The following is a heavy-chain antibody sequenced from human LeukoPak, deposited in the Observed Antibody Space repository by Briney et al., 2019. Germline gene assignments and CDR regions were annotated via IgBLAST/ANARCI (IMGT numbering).Heavy chain of an antibody. D-gene: IGHD6-19*01. Sequence: GGSLRLSCAASGFTFSSYEMNWVRQAPGKWLEWVSYISSSGSTIYYADSVKGRFTISRDNSKNTLYLQMNSLRAEDTAVYYCAKDRPAVAGIAYAFDIWGQGTMVTVSS. CDR3: AKDRPAVAGIAYAFDI. CDR2: ISSSGSTI. CDR1: GFTFSSYE. V-gene: IGHV3-48*03. J-gene: IGHJ3*02.